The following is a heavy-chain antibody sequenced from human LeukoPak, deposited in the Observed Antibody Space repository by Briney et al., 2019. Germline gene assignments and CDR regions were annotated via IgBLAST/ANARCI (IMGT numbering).Heavy chain of an antibody. J-gene: IGHJ4*02. CDR2: INPNSGGT. CDR3: ARGSSKYYDFWSGYLYFDY. V-gene: IGHV1-2*02. CDR1: GYTFTSYG. Sequence: ASVKVSCKASGYTFTSYGISWVRQAPGQGLEWMGWINPNSGGTNYAQKFQGRVTMTRDTSISTAYMELSRLRSDDTAVYYCARGSSKYYDFWSGYLYFDYWGQGTLVTVSS. D-gene: IGHD3-3*01.